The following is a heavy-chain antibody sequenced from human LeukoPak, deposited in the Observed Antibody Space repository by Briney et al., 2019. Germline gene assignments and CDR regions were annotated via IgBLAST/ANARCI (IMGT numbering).Heavy chain of an antibody. Sequence: GGSLRLSCAASGFTFSSYSMNWVRQAPGKGLEWVSSISSSSSYIYYADSVKGRFTISRDNAKNSLYLQMNSLRAEDTAVYYCAKGQGIAAAAVDYWGQGTLVTVSS. D-gene: IGHD6-13*01. J-gene: IGHJ4*02. CDR3: AKGQGIAAAAVDY. CDR1: GFTFSSYS. CDR2: ISSSSSYI. V-gene: IGHV3-21*01.